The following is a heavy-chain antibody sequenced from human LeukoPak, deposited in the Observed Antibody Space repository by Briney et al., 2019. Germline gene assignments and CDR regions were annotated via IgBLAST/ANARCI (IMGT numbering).Heavy chain of an antibody. CDR2: FYYSGST. J-gene: IGHJ4*01. V-gene: IGHV4-39*01. Sequence: SETLSLTCTVSGGSISSNSYYWGWIRQPPGKGLEWIGTFYYSGSTYYNPSLKSQVTISVDTSKNQFSLKLSSVTAADTAVYYCASRVVVTSPINFDYWGQEPWSPSPQ. D-gene: IGHD2-21*02. CDR3: ASRVVVTSPINFDY. CDR1: GGSISSNSYY.